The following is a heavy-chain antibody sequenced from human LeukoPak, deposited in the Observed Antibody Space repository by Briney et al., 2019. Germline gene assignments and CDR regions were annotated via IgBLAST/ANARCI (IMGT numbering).Heavy chain of an antibody. V-gene: IGHV3-23*01. CDR2: ISGRDGGT. J-gene: IGHJ4*02. Sequence: GGSLRLSCAASGFTFSSYGMNWVRQAPGKGLEWVSAISGRDGGTYYADSVKGRFTISRDNSKNTLYLQMNSVRAEDTAIYYCTTPPGGTYNHWGQGTLVSVSS. CDR1: GFTFSSYG. CDR3: TTPPGGTYNH. D-gene: IGHD5-24*01.